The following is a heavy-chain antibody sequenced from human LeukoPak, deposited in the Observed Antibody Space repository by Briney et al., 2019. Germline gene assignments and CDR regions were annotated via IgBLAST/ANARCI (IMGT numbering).Heavy chain of an antibody. J-gene: IGHJ5*02. CDR1: GFTFSSYA. Sequence: GGSLRLSCAASGFTFSSYAMSWVRQAPGKGLEWVSAISGSGGSTYYADSVKGRFTISRDNSKNTLYLQMNSLRAEDTAVYYCAKPPTMIVVVSNWFDLWGQGTLVTVSS. CDR3: AKPPTMIVVVSNWFDL. V-gene: IGHV3-23*01. D-gene: IGHD3-22*01. CDR2: ISGSGGST.